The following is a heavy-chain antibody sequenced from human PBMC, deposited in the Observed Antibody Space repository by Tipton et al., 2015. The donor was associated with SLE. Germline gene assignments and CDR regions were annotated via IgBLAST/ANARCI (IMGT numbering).Heavy chain of an antibody. CDR2: IDYSGNT. D-gene: IGHD3-10*01. J-gene: IGHJ4*02. CDR1: GGSISNYF. Sequence: TLSLTCTVSGGSISNYFWSWIRQPPGKGLEWIGYIDYSGNTNYNPSLKSRVTMSVDTSNNQFSLTLSSVTAAYTAMFYCARGGGEYYFDYWGQGTLVTVSS. CDR3: ARGGGEYYFDY. V-gene: IGHV4-59*01.